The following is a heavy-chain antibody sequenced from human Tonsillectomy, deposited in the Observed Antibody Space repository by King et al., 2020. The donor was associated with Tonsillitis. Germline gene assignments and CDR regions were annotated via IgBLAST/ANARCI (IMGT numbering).Heavy chain of an antibody. D-gene: IGHD3-16*01. CDR1: GYTFTNYV. Sequence: VQLVQSGAEVKKPGASVRVSCKASGYTFTNYVVSWVRQAPGQGLEYMGYVSGYNGNTNYLQKFQGRVTMTTDTSTSTGYMELRSLTSADTAGDYCARWGSRGGLPFDYWGEGTLVTVSA. CDR3: ARWGSRGGLPFDY. V-gene: IGHV1-18*04. CDR2: VSGYNGNT. J-gene: IGHJ4*02.